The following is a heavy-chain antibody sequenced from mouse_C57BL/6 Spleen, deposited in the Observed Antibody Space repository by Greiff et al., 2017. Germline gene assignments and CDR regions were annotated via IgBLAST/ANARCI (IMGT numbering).Heavy chain of an antibody. V-gene: IGHV1-4*01. J-gene: IGHJ3*01. CDR2: INPSSGYT. D-gene: IGHD1-1*01. CDR1: GYTFTSYT. CDR3: ASGSSSFAY. Sequence: VQLQQSGAELARPGASVTMSCKASGYTFTSYTMHWVKQRPGQGLEWIGYINPSSGYTKYNQKFKDKATLTADKSSSTAYMQLSSLTSEDSAVYYCASGSSSFAYWGQGTLVTVSA.